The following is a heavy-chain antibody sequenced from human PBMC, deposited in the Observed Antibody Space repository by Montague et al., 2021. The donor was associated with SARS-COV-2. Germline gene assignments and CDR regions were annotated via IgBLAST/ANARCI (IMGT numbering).Heavy chain of an antibody. J-gene: IGHJ6*02. D-gene: IGHD3-3*02. CDR2: ISSNSDFV. CDR1: GFSFSNHN. V-gene: IGHV3-21*03. CDR3: AREGGVSIFGVIIRSTNYYYGLDV. Sequence: SLSLSFSASGFSFSNHNMNWVRQAPGKGLEWVSFISSNSDFVHYADSVKGRFTISRDNAKNTLYLQMNSLSAEDSALYYCAREGGVSIFGVIIRSTNYYYGLDVWGHGTTVTVSS.